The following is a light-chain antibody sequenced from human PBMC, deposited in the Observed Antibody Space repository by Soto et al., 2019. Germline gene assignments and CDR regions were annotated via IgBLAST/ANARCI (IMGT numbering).Light chain of an antibody. CDR3: QQYYTYPWT. CDR2: AAS. CDR1: QDVSSY. J-gene: IGKJ1*01. Sequence: AIRMTQSPSSLSASTGDRVTITCRASQDVSSYLAWYQQKPGKAPKLLIFAASTLHSGVPTRFSGSGSETDFTITISWLQSEDFATYYCQQYYTYPWTFGQGTNVEFK. V-gene: IGKV1-8*01.